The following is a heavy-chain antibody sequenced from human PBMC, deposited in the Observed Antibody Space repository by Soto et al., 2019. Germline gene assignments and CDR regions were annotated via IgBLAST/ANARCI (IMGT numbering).Heavy chain of an antibody. D-gene: IGHD3-22*01. CDR2: ISAYNGNT. J-gene: IGHJ3*02. Sequence: ASVKVSCKASGYTFTSYGLRWVRQAPGQGLEWMGWISAYNGNTNYAQKLQGRVTMTTDTSTSTAYMELRSLRSDDTAVYYCASDLNYYDSSGYSKGPDAFDIWGQGTMVTVSS. V-gene: IGHV1-18*01. CDR1: GYTFTSYG. CDR3: ASDLNYYDSSGYSKGPDAFDI.